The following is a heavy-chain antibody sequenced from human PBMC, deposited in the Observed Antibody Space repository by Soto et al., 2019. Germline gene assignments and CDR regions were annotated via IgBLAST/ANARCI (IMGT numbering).Heavy chain of an antibody. D-gene: IGHD6-19*01. V-gene: IGHV1-18*04. CDR1: GYTFTSYD. CDR3: ARAHAGQGWYTPPPPRLDY. Sequence: ASVKVSCKASGYTFTSYDITWVRQAPGQGLEWMGRISGYNTNYAQKVQDRVTMTTVTSTSTAYREERSLRSDDKAVYYCARAHAGQGWYTPPPPRLDYCGQGTLVTVSS. J-gene: IGHJ4*02. CDR2: ISGYNT.